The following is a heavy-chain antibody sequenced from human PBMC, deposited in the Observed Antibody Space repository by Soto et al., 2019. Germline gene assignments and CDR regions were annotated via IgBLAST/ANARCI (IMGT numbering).Heavy chain of an antibody. Sequence: SETLSLTCTVYGGSVSSGIYHWSWIRQSPGKGLEWVGHIFYSGSTNYGPSLKSRVTISVDTSKNQFSLKLTSVTAADTAVYYCARHQRSGTYSRHNYYYGTDVWGQGTTVTVS. V-gene: IGHV4-61*01. D-gene: IGHD1-26*01. CDR2: IFYSGST. CDR3: ARHQRSGTYSRHNYYYGTDV. J-gene: IGHJ6*02. CDR1: GGSVSSGIYH.